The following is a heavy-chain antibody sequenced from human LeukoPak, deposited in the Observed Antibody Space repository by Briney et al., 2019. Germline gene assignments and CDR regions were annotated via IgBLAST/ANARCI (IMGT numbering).Heavy chain of an antibody. CDR1: GFTFSSYA. Sequence: AGGSLRLSCAASGFTFSSYAMSWVRQAPGKGLEWVSTISGSGGSTYYADSVKGRFTISRENAKNSLYLQMNSLRAGDTAVYYCARGSVAGNHAFDIWGQGTMVTVSS. V-gene: IGHV3-23*01. J-gene: IGHJ3*02. D-gene: IGHD6-19*01. CDR3: ARGSVAGNHAFDI. CDR2: ISGSGGST.